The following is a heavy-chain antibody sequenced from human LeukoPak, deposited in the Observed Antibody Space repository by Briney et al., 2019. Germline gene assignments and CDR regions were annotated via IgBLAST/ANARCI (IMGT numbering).Heavy chain of an antibody. CDR1: GFTFSSYE. CDR3: AREKRDIVVVVAATGWFDP. D-gene: IGHD2-15*01. Sequence: GGSLRLSCAASGFTFSSYEMNWVRQAPGKGLEWVSYISSSGGTIYYADSVKGRFTISRDNAKNSLYLQMNSLRAEDTAVYYCAREKRDIVVVVAATGWFDPWGQGTLVTVSS. CDR2: ISSSGGTI. J-gene: IGHJ5*02. V-gene: IGHV3-48*03.